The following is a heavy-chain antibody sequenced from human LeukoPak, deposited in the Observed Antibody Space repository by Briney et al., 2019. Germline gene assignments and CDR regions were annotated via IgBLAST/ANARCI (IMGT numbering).Heavy chain of an antibody. J-gene: IGHJ4*02. CDR3: AVGSYLGRNFDY. CDR2: ISVGGGAT. V-gene: IGHV3-23*01. Sequence: GGSLRLSCAASRFTFTNYAMSWVRQAPGKGLEWVSSISVGGGATYYADSVKGRFTISRDNSKNTLSLQMNSLRAEDTAVYYSAVGSYLGRNFDYWGQGTLVTVSS. D-gene: IGHD1-26*01. CDR1: RFTFTNYA.